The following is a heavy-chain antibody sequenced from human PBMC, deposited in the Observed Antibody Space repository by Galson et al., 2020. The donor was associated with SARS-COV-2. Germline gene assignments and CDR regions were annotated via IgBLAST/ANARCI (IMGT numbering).Heavy chain of an antibody. D-gene: IGHD2-8*02. CDR2: VNHSGST. CDR3: VRGLDGTGGFNGWDY. CDR1: GGSFSGYF. J-gene: IGHJ4*02. V-gene: IGHV4-34*01. Sequence: SETLSLTCAVYGGSFSGYFWSWIRQPPGKGLEWLGEVNHSGSTNYNPSLKSRVTISVDTSKNQFSLKLSSVTAADTAVYYCVRGLDGTGGFNGWDYWGQGTLVTVSS.